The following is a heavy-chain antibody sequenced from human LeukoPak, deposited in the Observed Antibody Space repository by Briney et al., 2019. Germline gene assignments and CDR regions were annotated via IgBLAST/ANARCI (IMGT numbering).Heavy chain of an antibody. D-gene: IGHD6-13*01. CDR3: ARGGYSSSWYDHDAFDI. Sequence: ASVKVSCKASGYTFTGYYMHWVRQAPGQGLEWMGRINPNSGGTNYAQKSQGRVTMTRDTSISTAYMELSRLRSDDTAVYYCARGGYSSSWYDHDAFDIWGQGTMVTVSS. CDR1: GYTFTGYY. CDR2: INPNSGGT. J-gene: IGHJ3*02. V-gene: IGHV1-2*06.